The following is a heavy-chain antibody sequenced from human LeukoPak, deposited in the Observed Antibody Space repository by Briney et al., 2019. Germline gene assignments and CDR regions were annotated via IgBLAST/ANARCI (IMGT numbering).Heavy chain of an antibody. CDR3: ARQGRRGYVGDY. Sequence: SEALSLTCTVSGGSISSSSYYWGWIRQPPGKGLEWIGSIFYSGTTYYNPSLKSRVTISGDTSKNSFSLKLNSVTAADTAVYYCARQGRRGYVGDYWGQGTLVTVFS. J-gene: IGHJ4*02. CDR1: GGSISSSSYY. CDR2: IFYSGTT. V-gene: IGHV4-39*01. D-gene: IGHD1-26*01.